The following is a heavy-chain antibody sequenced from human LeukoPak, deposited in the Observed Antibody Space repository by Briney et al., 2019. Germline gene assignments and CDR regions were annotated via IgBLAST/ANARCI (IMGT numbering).Heavy chain of an antibody. CDR1: GFTFSSYA. CDR3: AKGTMVRGVSYDY. CDR2: ICGSGGST. Sequence: PGGPLRLSCEASGFTFSSYANIWVRQAPGQGQEWVSAICGSGGSTYYANSVMGRLTISRDNSKNTLYLKMNRLRAEDTAVYYCAKGTMVRGVSYDYWGQGTLVTVSS. J-gene: IGHJ4*02. D-gene: IGHD3-10*01. V-gene: IGHV3-23*01.